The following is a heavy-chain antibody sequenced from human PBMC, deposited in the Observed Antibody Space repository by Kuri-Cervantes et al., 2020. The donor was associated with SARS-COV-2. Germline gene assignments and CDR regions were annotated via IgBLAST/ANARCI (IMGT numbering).Heavy chain of an antibody. CDR1: GFTFSSYA. CDR3: AKDRGYTKGDY. V-gene: IGHV3-23*01. Sequence: GESLKISCAAPGFTFSSYAMSWVRQAPGKGLEWVSAISGSGGSTYYADSVKGRFTISRDNSKNTLYLQMNSLRAEDTAVYYCAKDRGYTKGDYWGQGTLVTVSS. J-gene: IGHJ4*02. CDR2: ISGSGGST. D-gene: IGHD5-24*01.